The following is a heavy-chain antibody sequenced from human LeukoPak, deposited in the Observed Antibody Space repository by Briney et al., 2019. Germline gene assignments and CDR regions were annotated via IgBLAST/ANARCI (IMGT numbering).Heavy chain of an antibody. D-gene: IGHD1-26*01. J-gene: IGHJ5*02. Sequence: PSETLSLTCTVSGGSISSYYWSWIRQPPGKGLEWIGYIYYSGSTNYNPSLKSRVTISVDTSKNQFSLKLSSVTAADTAVYYCAREPYSGANWFDPRGQGTLVTVSS. CDR1: GGSISSYY. CDR2: IYYSGST. CDR3: AREPYSGANWFDP. V-gene: IGHV4-59*01.